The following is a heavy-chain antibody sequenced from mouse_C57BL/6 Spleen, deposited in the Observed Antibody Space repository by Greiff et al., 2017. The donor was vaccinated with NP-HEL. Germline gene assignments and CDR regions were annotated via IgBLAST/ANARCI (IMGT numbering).Heavy chain of an antibody. V-gene: IGHV3-6*01. J-gene: IGHJ4*01. CDR3: ANDDDYAMDY. Sequence: DVKLQESGPGLVKPSQSLSLTCSVTGYSITSGYYWNWIRQFPGNKLEWMGYISYDGSNNYNPSLKNRISITRDTSKNQFFLKLNSVTTEDTATYYCANDDDYAMDYWGQGTSVTVSS. CDR2: ISYDGSN. CDR1: GYSITSGYY. D-gene: IGHD2-12*01.